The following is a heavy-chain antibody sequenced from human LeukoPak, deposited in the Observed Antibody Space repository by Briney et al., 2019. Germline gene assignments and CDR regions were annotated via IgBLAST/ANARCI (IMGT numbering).Heavy chain of an antibody. D-gene: IGHD1-26*01. J-gene: IGHJ2*01. CDR3: AREAGILGATTRDWYFDL. Sequence: SETLSLTCTVSGGSISSYYWSWFRQPPGKGLEWIGCIYYSGSTTYNPSLKSRVTISVDTSKNQFSLKLNSVIAADTAVYFCAREAGILGATTRDWYFDLWGRGTLVTVSS. CDR2: IYYSGST. V-gene: IGHV4-59*01. CDR1: GGSISSYY.